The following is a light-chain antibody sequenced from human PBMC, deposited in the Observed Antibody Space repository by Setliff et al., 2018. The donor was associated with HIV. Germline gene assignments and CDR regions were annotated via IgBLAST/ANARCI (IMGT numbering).Light chain of an antibody. CDR1: RSDVGGYNY. J-gene: IGLJ1*01. CDR2: AVS. Sequence: QSVLTQPASVSGSPGQSITISCTGSRSDVGGYNYVSWYQQHPCKAPKLMIYAVSNRPSGVSNRFSGSKSGNTASLTISGLQAEDEADYYCSSYTSSSPFYVFGTGTNFTVL. CDR3: SSYTSSSPFYV. V-gene: IGLV2-14*03.